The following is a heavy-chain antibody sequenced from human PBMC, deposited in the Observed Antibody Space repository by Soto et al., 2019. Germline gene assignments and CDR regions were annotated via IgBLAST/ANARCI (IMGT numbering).Heavy chain of an antibody. CDR1: GFTFSSYA. Sequence: HPGGSLRLSCAASGFTFSSYAMHWVRQAPGKGLEWVAVISYDGSNKYYADSVKGRFTISRDNSKNTLYLQMNSLRAEDTAVYFCARGNGHISGYFDYWGQGALVTVSS. V-gene: IGHV3-30-3*01. CDR2: ISYDGSNK. J-gene: IGHJ4*02. CDR3: ARGNGHISGYFDY.